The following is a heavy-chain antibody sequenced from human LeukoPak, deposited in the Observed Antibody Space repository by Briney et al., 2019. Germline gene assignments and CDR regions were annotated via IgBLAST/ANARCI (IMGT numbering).Heavy chain of an antibody. V-gene: IGHV3-21*01. CDR3: ARDRGIATRFDY. D-gene: IGHD6-13*01. CDR1: GFTFSSYS. Sequence: GGSLRLSCAVSGFTFSSYSMNWVRQAPGKGLEWVSSISSSSSYIYYADSVKGRFTISRDNAKNSLYLQMNSLRAEDTAVYYCARDRGIATRFDYWGQGTLVTVSS. CDR2: ISSSSSYI. J-gene: IGHJ4*02.